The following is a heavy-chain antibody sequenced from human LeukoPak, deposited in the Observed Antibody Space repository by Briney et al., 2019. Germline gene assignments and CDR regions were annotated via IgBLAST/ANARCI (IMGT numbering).Heavy chain of an antibody. CDR3: ARYGSGSPLDY. CDR1: GYSISSGYY. D-gene: IGHD3-10*01. Sequence: SETLSLTCTVSGYSISSGYYWGWIRQPPGKGLEWIGNIYYNGITYYNPSLKSRVTISLDTSKNQFSLKLSSVTAADTAVYYCARYGSGSPLDYWGQGTLVTVSS. V-gene: IGHV4-38-2*02. J-gene: IGHJ4*02. CDR2: IYYNGIT.